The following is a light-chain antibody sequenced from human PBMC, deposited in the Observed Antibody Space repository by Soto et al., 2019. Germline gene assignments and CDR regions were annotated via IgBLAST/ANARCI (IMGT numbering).Light chain of an antibody. J-gene: IGKJ1*01. CDR3: QQRSTWPVT. Sequence: EIVLTQSPGTLSLSPGERATLSCRASQSVSSYLAWYQQKPGQAPGLLIYDASTRATGISARFSGSGSGTDFTLTISSLEPEDFAVYYCQQRSTWPVTFGQGTKVDIK. V-gene: IGKV3-11*01. CDR2: DAS. CDR1: QSVSSY.